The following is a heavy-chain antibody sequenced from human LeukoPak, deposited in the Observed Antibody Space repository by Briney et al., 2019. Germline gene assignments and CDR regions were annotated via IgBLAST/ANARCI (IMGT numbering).Heavy chain of an antibody. CDR3: ARAMYYYDSSGFDAFDI. J-gene: IGHJ3*02. CDR1: GYSISSGYY. Sequence: KPSETLSLTCTVSGYSISSGYYWGWIRQPPGKGLEWIGSIYHSGSTYYNPSLKSRVTISVDTSKNQFSLKLSSVTAADTAVYYCARAMYYYDSSGFDAFDIWGQGTMATVSS. D-gene: IGHD3-22*01. CDR2: IYHSGST. V-gene: IGHV4-38-2*02.